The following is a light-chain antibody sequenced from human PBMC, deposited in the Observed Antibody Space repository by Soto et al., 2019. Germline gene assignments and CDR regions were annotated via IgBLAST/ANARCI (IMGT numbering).Light chain of an antibody. CDR3: QQYGSS. CDR2: GAS. V-gene: IGKV3-20*01. J-gene: IGKJ5*01. CDR1: QSVSSSY. Sequence: EIGLTQSPCTLSLSAGERATLSCRASQSVSSSYLAWYQQKPGQAPRLLIYGASSRATGIPDRFSASGSGTDFTLTISRLEPEDFAVYYCQQYGSSFGQGTRLEIK.